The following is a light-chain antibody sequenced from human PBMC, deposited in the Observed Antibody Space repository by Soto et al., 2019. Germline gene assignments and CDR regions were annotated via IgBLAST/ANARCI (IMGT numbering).Light chain of an antibody. Sequence: QSVLTQPASVSASPGQSITISCTGTSSDVGGYNYVSWHQQHPGKAPKLMIFDVSNRPSGVSNRFSGSKSGNTASLTISGLQAEDEADYYCSSYTSSSIVVFGGGTKVTVL. J-gene: IGLJ2*01. CDR3: SSYTSSSIVV. CDR1: SSDVGGYNY. V-gene: IGLV2-14*03. CDR2: DVS.